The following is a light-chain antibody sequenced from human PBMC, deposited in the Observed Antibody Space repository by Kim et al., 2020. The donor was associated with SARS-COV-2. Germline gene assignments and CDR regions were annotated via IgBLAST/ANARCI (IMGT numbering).Light chain of an antibody. CDR2: GAS. Sequence: SGSPGEIATRSCRASESVGIDVPWYPQKPCQAPRLLIIGASTRATDIPARFSGSGSGTEFTLTISSLQSEDFAVYYCHHYDNWRVTVGQGTKLEI. CDR1: ESVGID. J-gene: IGKJ2*01. V-gene: IGKV3-15*01. CDR3: HHYDNWRVT.